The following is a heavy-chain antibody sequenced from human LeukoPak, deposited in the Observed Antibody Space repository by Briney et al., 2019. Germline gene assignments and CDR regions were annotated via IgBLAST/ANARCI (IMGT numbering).Heavy chain of an antibody. D-gene: IGHD6-13*01. CDR1: GASISDYS. CDR3: ARGLGSSWAQ. V-gene: IGHV4-34*01. CDR2: INHSGST. Sequence: SETLSLTCTVSGASISDYSWSWIRQPPGKGLEWIGEINHSGSTNYNPSLKSRVTISVDTSKNQFSLKLSSVTAADTAVYYCARGLGSSWAQWGQGTLVTVSS. J-gene: IGHJ4*02.